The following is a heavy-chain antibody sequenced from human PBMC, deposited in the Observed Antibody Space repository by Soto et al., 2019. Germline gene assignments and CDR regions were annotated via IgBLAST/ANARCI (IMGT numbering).Heavy chain of an antibody. CDR3: ARWTMSGYDYYFDY. D-gene: IGHD5-12*01. CDR2: IYYSGST. Sequence: SETLSLTCTVSGGSISSYYWSWIRQPPGKGLEWIGYIYYSGSTNYNPSLKSRVTISVDTSKNQFSLKLSSVTAADTAAYYCARWTMSGYDYYFDYWGQGTLVTVSS. CDR1: GGSISSYY. J-gene: IGHJ4*02. V-gene: IGHV4-59*01.